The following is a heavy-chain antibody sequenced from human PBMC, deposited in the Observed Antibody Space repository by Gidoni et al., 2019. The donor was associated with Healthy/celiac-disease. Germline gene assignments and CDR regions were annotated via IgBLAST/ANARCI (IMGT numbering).Heavy chain of an antibody. V-gene: IGHV3-11*01. Sequence: QVQLVESGGGLVKPGGSLRLSCAASGFTFSSFHLSLIRQAPGKGLEWVSYSSSSGSTRYYADSVKDRFTISRDNAKNSLYLQMNSLRAEDTAVYYCARDGDLTGTTYAKGYYFDYWGQGTLVTVSS. CDR3: ARDGDLTGTTYAKGYYFDY. D-gene: IGHD1-7*01. CDR2: SSSSGSTR. CDR1: GFTFSSFH. J-gene: IGHJ4*02.